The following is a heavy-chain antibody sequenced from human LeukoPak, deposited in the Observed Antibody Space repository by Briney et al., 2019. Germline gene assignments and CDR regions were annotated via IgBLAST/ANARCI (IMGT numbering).Heavy chain of an antibody. D-gene: IGHD3-10*01. CDR3: TRAITYFYGSVTYDWFES. V-gene: IGHV3-30*02. Sequence: GGSLRLSCVASGFTFKNYGMHWVRQAPGKGLEWVSHIRYDETATYYADSVQSRFTISRDNAKNTVYLQMNSLRVNDTAVYFCTRAITYFYGSVTYDWFESWGQGIRVTVSS. CDR2: IRYDETAT. J-gene: IGHJ5*01. CDR1: GFTFKNYG.